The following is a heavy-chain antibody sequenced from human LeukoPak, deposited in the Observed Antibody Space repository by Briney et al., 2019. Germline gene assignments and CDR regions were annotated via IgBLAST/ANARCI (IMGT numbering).Heavy chain of an antibody. D-gene: IGHD3-22*01. CDR1: GFTFSSYS. Sequence: GGSLRLSCAASGFTFSSYSMNWVRQAPGKGLEWVSSISSSSSYIYYADSVKGRFTISRDNAKNSLYLQMNSLIAEDTAVYYCARFPDGPYYYDSSGYYHGLGSADYWGQGTLVTVSS. CDR3: ARFPDGPYYYDSSGYYHGLGSADY. V-gene: IGHV3-21*01. J-gene: IGHJ4*02. CDR2: ISSSSSYI.